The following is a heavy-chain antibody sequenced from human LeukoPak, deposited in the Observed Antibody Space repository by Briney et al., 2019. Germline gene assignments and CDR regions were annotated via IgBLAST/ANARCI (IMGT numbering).Heavy chain of an antibody. CDR2: IYPGDSDT. D-gene: IGHD3-22*01. CDR3: ARRPTYYYDSSAPADAFDI. CDR1: GYSFTGYW. Sequence: GESLKISCKGSGYSFTGYWIGWVRQMPGKGLEWMGIIYPGDSDTRYSPSFQGQVTISADKSISTAYLQWSSLKASDTAMYYCARRPTYYYDSSAPADAFDIWGQGTMVTVSS. J-gene: IGHJ3*02. V-gene: IGHV5-51*01.